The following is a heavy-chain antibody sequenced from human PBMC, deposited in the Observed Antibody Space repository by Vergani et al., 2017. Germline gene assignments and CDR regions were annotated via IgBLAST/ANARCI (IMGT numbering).Heavy chain of an antibody. V-gene: IGHV5-51*01. CDR1: ESSFISNE. CDR2: INPIDSKI. D-gene: IGHD2-21*01. J-gene: IGHJ4*02. Sequence: EKQLVQSGAEVKKPGESLKISCKYSESSFISNEIAWVRQMSGKGLQWMGNINPIDSKIAYSPSFQGQAIISIDKSITTAYLQWRSLKASDTAIYYCTRHVPCGDGTCLHFDHWGQGTQVTVSS. CDR3: TRHVPCGDGTCLHFDH.